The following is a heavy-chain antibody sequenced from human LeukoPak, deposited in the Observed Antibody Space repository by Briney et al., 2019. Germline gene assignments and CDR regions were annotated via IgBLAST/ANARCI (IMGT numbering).Heavy chain of an antibody. V-gene: IGHV3-9*01. Sequence: GGSLRLSCAASGFTFDGYAMHWVRQAPGKGLEWVSAITCNSYNINYADSVKGRFTISRDNAKNSLYLQMNSLRTEDTALYYWAKDIGPYGSFFDYWGQGTLVTVSS. D-gene: IGHD3-10*01. CDR2: ITCNSYNI. CDR3: AKDIGPYGSFFDY. CDR1: GFTFDGYA. J-gene: IGHJ4*02.